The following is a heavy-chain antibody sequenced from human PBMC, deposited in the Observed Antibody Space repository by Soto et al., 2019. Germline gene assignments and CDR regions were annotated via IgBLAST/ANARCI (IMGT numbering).Heavy chain of an antibody. CDR2: ISGSDGKT. V-gene: IGHV3-23*01. J-gene: IGHJ4*02. Sequence: PGGPLRLSCAASGFSFGSYALSWVRQAPGKGLEWVSTISGSDGKTFYADSVKGRFPISRDTSQSTLYLQMNSLRADDTAMYYCARWSYLDYWGQGTRVTVSS. CDR1: GFSFGSYA. CDR3: ARWSYLDY. D-gene: IGHD3-3*01.